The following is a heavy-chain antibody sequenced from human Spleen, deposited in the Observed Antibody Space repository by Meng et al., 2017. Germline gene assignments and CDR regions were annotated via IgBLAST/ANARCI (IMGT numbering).Heavy chain of an antibody. V-gene: IGHV5-51*01. CDR3: ARVVIDVWGSYLDAFDI. CDR2: IYPGDSDT. D-gene: IGHD3-16*01. J-gene: IGHJ3*02. Sequence: GESLKISCEASGYSFSNYWIGWVRQMPGKGLEWMGIIYPGDSDTKYSPSFQGQVTISADQSIRTAYLQWGSLKASDAAMYYCARVVIDVWGSYLDAFDIWGQGTMVTVSS. CDR1: GYSFSNYW.